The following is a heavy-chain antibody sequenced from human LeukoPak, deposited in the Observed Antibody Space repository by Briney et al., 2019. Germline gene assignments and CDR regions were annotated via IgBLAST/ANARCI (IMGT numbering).Heavy chain of an antibody. V-gene: IGHV1-18*01. CDR3: ARDLNGWELPYYFDY. CDR1: GYTFTSYG. Sequence: ASVKVSCKASGYTFTSYGISWVRQAPGQGLEWMGWISAYNGNTNYAQKLQGRVTMTTDTSTSTAYMELRSLRSDDTAVYYCARDLNGWELPYYFDYWGQGTLVTVSS. J-gene: IGHJ4*02. CDR2: ISAYNGNT. D-gene: IGHD1-26*01.